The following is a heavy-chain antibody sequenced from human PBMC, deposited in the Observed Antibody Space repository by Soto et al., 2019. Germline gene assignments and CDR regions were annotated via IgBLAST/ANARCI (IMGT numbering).Heavy chain of an antibody. CDR1: GFIVSPYY. CDR2: TYSVGST. V-gene: IGHV3-53*02. J-gene: IGHJ4*02. CDR3: AQGRNWGDCDY. Sequence: EVQLVETGGCLIQPGGSLRLSCSASGFIVSPYYMTWVRQAPGKGLEWVSVTYSVGSTYYADSVKGRFTISRDTSENTLNLQMHSLRVDDTAVYYCAQGRNWGDCDYWGQGTLVTVSS. D-gene: IGHD7-27*01.